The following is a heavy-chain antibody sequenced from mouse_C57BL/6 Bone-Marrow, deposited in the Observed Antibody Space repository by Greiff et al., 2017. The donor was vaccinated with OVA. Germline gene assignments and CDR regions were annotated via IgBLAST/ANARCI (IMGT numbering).Heavy chain of an antibody. CDR2: ISSGGSYT. CDR1: GFTFSSYG. CDR3: ARQDCGSSFSYWYFDV. Sequence: EVKVVESGGDLVKPGGSLKLSCAASGFTFSSYGMSWVRQTPDKRLEWVATISSGGSYTYYPDSVKGRFTISRDNAKNTLYLQMSSLKSEDTAMYYCARQDCGSSFSYWYFDVWGTGTTVTVSS. J-gene: IGHJ1*03. V-gene: IGHV5-6*01. D-gene: IGHD1-1*01.